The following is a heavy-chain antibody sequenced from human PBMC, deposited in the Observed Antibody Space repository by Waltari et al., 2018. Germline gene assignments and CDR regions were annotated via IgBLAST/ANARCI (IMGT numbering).Heavy chain of an antibody. J-gene: IGHJ3*02. CDR3: TRDSPSWI. CDR2: INSDGSDT. CDR1: GFTFSSFW. Sequence: GGSLKLSCAASGFTFSSFWMHWVRQVPGQGLVWVSRINSDGSDTSYADSVRGRFTVSRDNAKNMAYLQMNSLRAEDTAIYYCTRDSPSWIWGQGTMVSVSS. V-gene: IGHV3-74*01.